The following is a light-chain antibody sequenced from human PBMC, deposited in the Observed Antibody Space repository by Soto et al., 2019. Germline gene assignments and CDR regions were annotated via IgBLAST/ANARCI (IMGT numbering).Light chain of an antibody. Sequence: QSALTQPASVSGSPGQSITISCTGTSSDVGGYDYVSWYQHHPGKAPTLLIFEVSNRPSGVSNRFSGSKSGNTASLTISGLQAEDEADYYCSSNISDITVVFGGGTQLTVL. CDR3: SSNISDITVV. CDR2: EVS. V-gene: IGLV2-14*01. CDR1: SSDVGGYDY. J-gene: IGLJ2*01.